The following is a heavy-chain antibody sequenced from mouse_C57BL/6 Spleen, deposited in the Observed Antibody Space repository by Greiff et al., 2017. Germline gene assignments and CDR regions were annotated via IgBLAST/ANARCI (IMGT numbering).Heavy chain of an antibody. V-gene: IGHV3-6*01. CDR2: ISYDGSN. Sequence: ESGPGLVKPSQSLSLTCSVTGYSITSGYYWNWIRQFPGNKLEWMGYISYDGSNNYNPSLKNRISITRDTSKNQFFLKLNSVTTEDTATYYCARFYWYFDVWGAGTTVTVSS. CDR3: ARFYWYFDV. CDR1: GYSITSGYY. J-gene: IGHJ1*01.